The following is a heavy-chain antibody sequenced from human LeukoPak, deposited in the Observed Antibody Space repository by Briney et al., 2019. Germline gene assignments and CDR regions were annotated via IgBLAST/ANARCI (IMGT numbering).Heavy chain of an antibody. D-gene: IGHD4-17*01. CDR1: GFTFDDYA. J-gene: IGHJ4*02. CDR2: ISWNSGSI. Sequence: SGRSLRLSCAASGFTFDDYAMHWVRQAPGKGLEWVSGISWNSGSIGYADSVKGRFTISRDNAKNSLYLQMNSLRAEDTALYYCAKALYGDYFDYWGQGTLVTVSS. CDR3: AKALYGDYFDY. V-gene: IGHV3-9*01.